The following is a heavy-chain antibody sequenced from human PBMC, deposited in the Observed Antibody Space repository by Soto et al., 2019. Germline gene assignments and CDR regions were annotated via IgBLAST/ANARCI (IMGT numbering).Heavy chain of an antibody. D-gene: IGHD6-13*01. CDR1: GGTFSSYA. V-gene: IGHV1-69*06. CDR2: IIPIFGTA. CDR3: AREPYSSSWKNWFDP. J-gene: IGHJ5*02. Sequence: GASVKVSFKASGGTFSSYAISWVRQAPGQGLEWMGGIIPIFGTANYAQKFQGRVTITADKSTSTAYMELSSLRSEDTAVYYCAREPYSSSWKNWFDPWGQGTLVTVSS.